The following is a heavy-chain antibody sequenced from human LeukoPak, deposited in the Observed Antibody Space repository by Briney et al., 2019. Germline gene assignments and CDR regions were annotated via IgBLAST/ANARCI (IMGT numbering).Heavy chain of an antibody. D-gene: IGHD2-15*01. Sequence: ASVKVSCKASGGTFSSYAISWVRQAPGQGLEWMGGIIPIFGTANYAQKFQGRVTITTDESTSTAYMELSSLRSEDTAVYYCARVYCSGGSCYGFDYWGQGTLVTVSS. V-gene: IGHV1-69*05. J-gene: IGHJ4*02. CDR1: GGTFSSYA. CDR2: IIPIFGTA. CDR3: ARVYCSGGSCYGFDY.